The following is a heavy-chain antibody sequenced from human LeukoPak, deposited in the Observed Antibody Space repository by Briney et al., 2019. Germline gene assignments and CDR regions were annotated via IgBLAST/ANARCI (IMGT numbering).Heavy chain of an antibody. V-gene: IGHV3-30*18. CDR2: ISYDGSNK. CDR1: EFTFSAYW. Sequence: PGGSLRLSCAASEFTFSAYWMHWVRQAPGKGLEWVAVISYDGSNKYYADSVKGRFTISRDNSKNTLYLQMNSLRAEDTAVYYCAKDPGYSSSWSDYWGQGTLVTVSS. J-gene: IGHJ4*02. D-gene: IGHD6-13*01. CDR3: AKDPGYSSSWSDY.